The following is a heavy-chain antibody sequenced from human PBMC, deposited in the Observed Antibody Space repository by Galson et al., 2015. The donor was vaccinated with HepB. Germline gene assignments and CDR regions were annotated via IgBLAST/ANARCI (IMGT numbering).Heavy chain of an antibody. Sequence: SLRLSCAASGFTFSSYAMHWVRQAPGKGLEWVAVISYDGSNKYYADSVKGRFTISRDNSKNTLYLQMNSLRAEDTAVYYCARDGRWPQLDAFDIWGQGTMVTVSS. CDR2: ISYDGSNK. CDR3: ARDGRWPQLDAFDI. V-gene: IGHV3-30-3*01. D-gene: IGHD5-24*01. J-gene: IGHJ3*02. CDR1: GFTFSSYA.